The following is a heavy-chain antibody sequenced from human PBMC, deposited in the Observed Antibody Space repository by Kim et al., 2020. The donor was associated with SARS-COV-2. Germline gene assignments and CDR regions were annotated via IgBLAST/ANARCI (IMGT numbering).Heavy chain of an antibody. Sequence: GGSLRLSCAASGFTVSSNYMSWVRQAPGKGLEWVSVIYSGGSTYYADSVKGRFTISRDNSKNTLYLQMNSLRAEDTAVYYCARDSRDDYYDSSGLAFDIWGQGTMVTVSS. CDR3: ARDSRDDYYDSSGLAFDI. V-gene: IGHV3-53*01. CDR2: IYSGGST. D-gene: IGHD3-22*01. CDR1: GFTVSSNY. J-gene: IGHJ3*02.